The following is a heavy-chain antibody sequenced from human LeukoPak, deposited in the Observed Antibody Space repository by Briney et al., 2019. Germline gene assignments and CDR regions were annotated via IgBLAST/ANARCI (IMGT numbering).Heavy chain of an antibody. V-gene: IGHV4-39*07. CDR3: ARGAQQGWSVFWVY. CDR1: GGSISSSSYY. J-gene: IGHJ4*02. CDR2: IYYSGST. Sequence: PSETLSLTCTVSGGSISSSSYYWGWIRQPPGKGLEWIGSIYYSGSTYYNPSLKSRVTISVDTSKNQFSLKLSSVTAADTAVYYCARGAQQGWSVFWVYWGQGTLVTVSS. D-gene: IGHD3-9*01.